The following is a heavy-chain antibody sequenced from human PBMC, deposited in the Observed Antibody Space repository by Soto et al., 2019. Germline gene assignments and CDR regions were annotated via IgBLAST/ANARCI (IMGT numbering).Heavy chain of an antibody. CDR1: GFTFSSYE. Sequence: GVSLRLSCAASGFTFSSYEMNWVRQAPGKGLEWVSYISSSGSTIYYADSVKGRFTISRDNAKNSLYLQMNSLRAEDTAVYYCTTDRPGSSGWYWGDYYYYGMDVWGQGTTVTVSS. CDR2: ISSSGSTI. CDR3: TTDRPGSSGWYWGDYYYYGMDV. V-gene: IGHV3-48*03. D-gene: IGHD6-19*01. J-gene: IGHJ6*02.